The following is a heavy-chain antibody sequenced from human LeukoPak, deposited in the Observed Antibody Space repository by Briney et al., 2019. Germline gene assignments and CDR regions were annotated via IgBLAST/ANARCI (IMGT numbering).Heavy chain of an antibody. V-gene: IGHV1-69*06. CDR3: ARALEQQLNWFDP. J-gene: IGHJ5*02. Sequence: ASVKVSCKASGGTLSSYAISWVRQAPGQGLEWMGGIIPIFGTANYAQKFQGRVTITADKSTSTAYMELSSLRSEDTAVYYCARALEQQLNWFDPWGQGTLVTVSS. D-gene: IGHD6-13*01. CDR2: IIPIFGTA. CDR1: GGTLSSYA.